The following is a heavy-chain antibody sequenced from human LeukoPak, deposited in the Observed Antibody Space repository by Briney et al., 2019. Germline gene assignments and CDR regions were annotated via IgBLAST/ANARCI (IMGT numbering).Heavy chain of an antibody. V-gene: IGHV3-74*01. CDR2: IKSDGGT. D-gene: IGHD3-22*01. CDR3: ARAPSEIGGYYPEYLRH. J-gene: IGHJ1*01. CDR1: GFTFSTYW. Sequence: GGSLRLSCAASGFTFSTYWMHWVRQAPGKGLVWVSRIKSDGGTNYADSVKGRFTISRDNAKKTVSLQMNSLRPEDTGVYYCARAPSEIGGYYPEYLRHWGQGTLVTVSS.